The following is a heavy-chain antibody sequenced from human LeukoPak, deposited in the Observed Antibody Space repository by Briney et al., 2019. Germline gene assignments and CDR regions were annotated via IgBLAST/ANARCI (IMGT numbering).Heavy chain of an antibody. V-gene: IGHV3-21*01. CDR1: GFTFSSYS. CDR3: ARVQPLYGMDV. CDR2: ISSSSSYI. J-gene: IGHJ6*02. D-gene: IGHD2-2*01. Sequence: GGSLRLSCAASGFTFSSYSMNWVRQAPGKGLEWVSSISSSSSYIYYADLVKGRFTISRDNAKNSLYLQMNSLRAEDTAVYYCARVQPLYGMDVWGQGTTVTVSS.